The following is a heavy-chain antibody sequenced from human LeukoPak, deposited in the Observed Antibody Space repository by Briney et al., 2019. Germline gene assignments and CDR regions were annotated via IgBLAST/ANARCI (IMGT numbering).Heavy chain of an antibody. Sequence: SGGSLRLSCAASGXTFSNYWMHWVRQAPGKGQEWVSRINTDGTSTIYADSVRGRFTISRDNAKNTVYLQMNSLRAEDTAVYYCARGSVGPDCWGQGTLVTVSS. D-gene: IGHD1-26*01. J-gene: IGHJ4*02. CDR2: INTDGTST. CDR3: ARGSVGPDC. CDR1: GXTFSNYW. V-gene: IGHV3-74*01.